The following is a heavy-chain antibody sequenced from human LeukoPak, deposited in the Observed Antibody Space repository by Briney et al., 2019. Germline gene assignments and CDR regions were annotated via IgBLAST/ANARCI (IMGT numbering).Heavy chain of an antibody. J-gene: IGHJ4*02. V-gene: IGHV1-3*01. CDR2: INAGNGNK. D-gene: IGHD3-10*02. CDR3: ASGPRCSGRDYFDY. Sequence: ASVKVSCKASGYTVSDYAIHWVRQALGQRLEWMGWINAGNGNKKYSEKLQGRVTITSDTSASTVYMELSRLRSEDTAGYFRASGPRCSGRDYFDYWARGTLVTVSS. CDR1: GYTVSDYA.